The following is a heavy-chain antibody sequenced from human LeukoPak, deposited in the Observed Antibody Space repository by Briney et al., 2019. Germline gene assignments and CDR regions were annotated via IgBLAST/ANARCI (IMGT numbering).Heavy chain of an antibody. CDR1: GYTFTGYY. CDR3: AREVLAPGRGGYFDY. CDR2: INPNSGGT. V-gene: IGHV1-2*02. J-gene: IGHJ4*02. Sequence: GASVKVSCKASGYTFTGYYMHWVRQAPGQGLEWMGWINPNSGGTNYAQKFQGRVTMTRDTSISTAYMELSRLRSDDTAVYYCAREVLAPGRGGYFDYWGQGTLVTVSS. D-gene: IGHD3-10*01.